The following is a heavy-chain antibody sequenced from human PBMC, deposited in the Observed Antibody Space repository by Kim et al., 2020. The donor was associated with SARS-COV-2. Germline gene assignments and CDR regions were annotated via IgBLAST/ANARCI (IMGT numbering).Heavy chain of an antibody. CDR3: ARVLSSYGSDDY. D-gene: IGHD3-10*01. V-gene: IGHV1-18*01. J-gene: IGHJ4*02. Sequence: NYAQKLQGRVTMTTDTSTSTAYMELRSLRSDDTAVYYCARVLSSYGSDDYWGQGTLVTVSS.